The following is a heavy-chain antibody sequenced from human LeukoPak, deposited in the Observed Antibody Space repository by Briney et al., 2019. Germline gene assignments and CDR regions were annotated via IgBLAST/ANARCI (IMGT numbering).Heavy chain of an antibody. D-gene: IGHD3-22*01. CDR1: GFTVSSNY. CDR3: ARRAGDYSHPYDY. CDR2: IYSGGST. V-gene: IGHV3-53*01. Sequence: GGSLRLSCAASGFTVSSNYMSWVRQAPGKGLEWVSLIYSGGSTYYTDSVKGRFTISRDNSKNTLYLQMNSLRAEDTAVYYCARRAGDYSHPYDYWGQGILVTVSS. J-gene: IGHJ4*02.